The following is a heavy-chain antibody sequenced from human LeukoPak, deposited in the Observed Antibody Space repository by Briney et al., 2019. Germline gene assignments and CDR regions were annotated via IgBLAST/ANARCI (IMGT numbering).Heavy chain of an antibody. J-gene: IGHJ3*02. CDR1: GFTFSSYA. CDR2: ISGSGGST. Sequence: GSLRLSCAASGFTFSSYAMSWVRQAPGKGLEWVSAISGSGGSTYYADSVKGRFTISRDNSKNTLYLQMNSLRDEDTAVYYCAKASDYDFWSGPLAFDIWGQGTMVTVSS. D-gene: IGHD3-3*01. V-gene: IGHV3-23*01. CDR3: AKASDYDFWSGPLAFDI.